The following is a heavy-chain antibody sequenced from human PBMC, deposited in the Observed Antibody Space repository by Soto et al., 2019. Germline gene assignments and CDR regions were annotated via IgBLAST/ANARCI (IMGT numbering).Heavy chain of an antibody. D-gene: IGHD3-3*01. J-gene: IGHJ4*02. CDR2: ISGSGGST. V-gene: IGHV3-23*01. Sequence: PGGSLRLSCAASGFTFSSYAMSWVRQAPGKGLEWVSAISGSGGSTYYADSVKGRFTISRDNSKNTLYLQMNRLRAEDTAVYYCAGDHGAQSGHFIFDNWGQRTPVTVSS. CDR3: AGDHGAQSGHFIFDN. CDR1: GFTFSSYA.